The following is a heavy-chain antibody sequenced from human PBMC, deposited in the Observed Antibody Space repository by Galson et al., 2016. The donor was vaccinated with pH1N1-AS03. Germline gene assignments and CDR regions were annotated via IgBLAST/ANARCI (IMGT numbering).Heavy chain of an antibody. CDR1: GFTFSSYS. CDR3: AREAEHYYYALDV. V-gene: IGHV3-64*02. CDR2: ISIDGDT. Sequence: SLRLSCAASGFTFSSYSIHWVRQAPGKGLEYVSAISIDGDTYYTDSVKGRFTISRDKSKNTVYLQMGSLRPEDVAVYYCAREAEHYYYALDVWGQGTTVTVSS. J-gene: IGHJ6*02.